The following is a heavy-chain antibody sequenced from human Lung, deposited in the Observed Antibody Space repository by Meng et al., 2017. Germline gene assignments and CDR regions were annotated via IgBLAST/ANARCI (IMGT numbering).Heavy chain of an antibody. CDR1: GFSFTDAW. D-gene: IGHD6-13*01. J-gene: IGHJ4*02. CDR3: ATGAAAADH. Sequence: LGGFGGGLVKPGGSLRLSCVASGFSFTDAWMSWVRQAPGKGLEWVGRIKSNSDGGTTDYAAPVKGRFTISRDDSKNTLYLQMNSLITEDTAVYFCATGAAAADHWGQGTLVTVSS. CDR2: IKSNSDGGTT. V-gene: IGHV3-15*01.